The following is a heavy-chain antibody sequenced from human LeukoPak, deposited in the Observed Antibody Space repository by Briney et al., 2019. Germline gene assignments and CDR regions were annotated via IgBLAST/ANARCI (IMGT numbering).Heavy chain of an antibody. D-gene: IGHD2-15*01. J-gene: IGHJ4*02. CDR2: IRTKTYGATA. Sequence: GGSLRLSCTASGFTLGDYGMNWVRQAPGKGLEWVGFIRTKTYGATAEYAASMKGRFSISRDDSKSIAYLQVDSLKTEDTAMYYCTRDFHQDYWGQGTLVTVSS. V-gene: IGHV3-49*04. CDR3: TRDFHQDY. CDR1: GFTLGDYG.